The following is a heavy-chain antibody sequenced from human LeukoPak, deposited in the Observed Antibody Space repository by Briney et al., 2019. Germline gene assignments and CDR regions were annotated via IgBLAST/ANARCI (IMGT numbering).Heavy chain of an antibody. Sequence: GGPLRLSCAASGFTFSSYAMSWVRQAPGKGLEWVSAISGSGGSTYYADSVKGRFTISRDNSKNTLYLQMNSLRAEDTAVYYCAKVVGIVGATNYYYYMDVRGKGTTVTVSS. V-gene: IGHV3-23*01. CDR2: ISGSGGST. CDR1: GFTFSSYA. J-gene: IGHJ6*03. D-gene: IGHD1-26*01. CDR3: AKVVGIVGATNYYYYMDV.